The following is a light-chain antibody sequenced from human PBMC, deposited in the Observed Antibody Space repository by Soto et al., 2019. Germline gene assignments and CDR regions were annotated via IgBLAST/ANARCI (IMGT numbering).Light chain of an antibody. CDR2: GAS. Sequence: IVMTQSPATLSLSPGERATLSCRASHSVSSNLAWYKQRPGQAPRLLISGASTRASGIPARFSGSGSGTEFTLTISSLQSADFGIYYCQQYHNWPQTFGQGTKVDIK. J-gene: IGKJ1*01. CDR3: QQYHNWPQT. CDR1: HSVSSN. V-gene: IGKV3-15*01.